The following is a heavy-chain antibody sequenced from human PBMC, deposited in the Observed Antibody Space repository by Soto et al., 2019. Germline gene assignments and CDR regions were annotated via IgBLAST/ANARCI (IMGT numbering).Heavy chain of an antibody. V-gene: IGHV4-34*01. CDR2: INHSGST. CDR3: ARGLNYYGSGSYYNPTRLYYYYGMDV. Sequence: PLETLSLTCAVYGGSFSGYYWSWIRQPPGKGLEWIGEINHSGSTNYNPSLKSRVTISVDTSKNQFSLKLSSVTAADTAVYYCARGLNYYGSGSYYNPTRLYYYYGMDVWGQGTTVT. CDR1: GGSFSGYY. D-gene: IGHD3-10*01. J-gene: IGHJ6*02.